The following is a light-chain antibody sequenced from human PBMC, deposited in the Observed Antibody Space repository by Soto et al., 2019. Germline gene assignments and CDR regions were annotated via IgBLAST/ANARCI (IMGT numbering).Light chain of an antibody. CDR1: SSDVGGYNY. CDR2: DVS. CDR3: NSYTTSSTYV. J-gene: IGLJ1*01. Sequence: LTEPASVSGSPGQSITISCTGTSSDVGGYNYVSWYQQHPGKAPKLMIYDVSNRPSGVSNRFSGSKSGNTASLTISGLQAEDEADYYCNSYTTSSTYVFGTGTKVTVL. V-gene: IGLV2-14*01.